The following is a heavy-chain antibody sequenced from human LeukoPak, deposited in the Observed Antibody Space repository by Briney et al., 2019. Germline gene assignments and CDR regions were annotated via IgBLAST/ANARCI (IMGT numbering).Heavy chain of an antibody. V-gene: IGHV4-59*01. Sequence: SETLSLTCTVSGSSISTYYWSWIRQPVGKGLEWIGYIYYNESTNYNPSLKSRVTISVDTSKNQFSLKLSSVTAADTAAYYCARDDYSSGRTDYWGQGTLVTVSS. J-gene: IGHJ4*02. CDR3: ARDDYSSGRTDY. CDR1: GSSISTYY. D-gene: IGHD6-19*01. CDR2: IYYNEST.